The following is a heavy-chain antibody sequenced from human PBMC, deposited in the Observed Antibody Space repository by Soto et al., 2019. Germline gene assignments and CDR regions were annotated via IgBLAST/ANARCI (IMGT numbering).Heavy chain of an antibody. V-gene: IGHV3-30*18. Sequence: GGSLRLSCAASGFTFSSYGMHWVRQAPGKGLEWVAVISYDGSNKYYADSVKGRFTIPRDNSKNTLYLQMNSLRAEDTAVYYCAKDLDYSSSWRGPRFNWFDPWGQGTLVTVSS. CDR3: AKDLDYSSSWRGPRFNWFDP. D-gene: IGHD6-13*01. CDR1: GFTFSSYG. CDR2: ISYDGSNK. J-gene: IGHJ5*02.